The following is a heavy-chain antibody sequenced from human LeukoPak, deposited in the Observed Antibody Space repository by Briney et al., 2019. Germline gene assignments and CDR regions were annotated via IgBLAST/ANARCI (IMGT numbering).Heavy chain of an antibody. D-gene: IGHD5-18*01. V-gene: IGHV4-38-2*02. CDR3: ATKRRPYTAMVSGYFDY. J-gene: IGHJ4*02. Sequence: SETLSLTCTVSGYSISSGYYWGWLRQPPGKGLEWIGSIYHSGSTYYNPSLKSRVTISVDTSKNQFSLKLSSVTAADTAVYYCATKRRPYTAMVSGYFDYWGQGTLVTVSS. CDR1: GYSISSGYY. CDR2: IYHSGST.